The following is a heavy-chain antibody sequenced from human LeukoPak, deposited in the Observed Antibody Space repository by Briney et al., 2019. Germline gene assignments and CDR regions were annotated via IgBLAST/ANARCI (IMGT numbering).Heavy chain of an antibody. D-gene: IGHD5-18*01. Sequence: SETLSLTCTVSGGSISSYYWSWIRQPPGKGLEWIGYIYTSGSTNYNPSLKSRVTMSVDTSKNQFSLKLSSVTAADTAVYYCAREGYSYQYYYYGMDVWGQGTTVTVSS. CDR2: IYTSGST. CDR1: GGSISSYY. V-gene: IGHV4-4*09. J-gene: IGHJ6*02. CDR3: AREGYSYQYYYYGMDV.